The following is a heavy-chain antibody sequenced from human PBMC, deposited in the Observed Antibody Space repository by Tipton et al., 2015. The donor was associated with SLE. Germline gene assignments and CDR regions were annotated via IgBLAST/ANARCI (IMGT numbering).Heavy chain of an antibody. CDR2: VYPSNGDT. J-gene: IGHJ4*02. Sequence: QSGPEVKKPGASVKVSCETSGYTFSVYFIHWVRQAPGQGLEWMGWVYPSNGDTRYAEKFQGRVTMTRDTSVNTVYLELNRLRSDVTATYFCVREKNFYDYWGQGTLVTVSS. CDR1: GYTFSVYF. V-gene: IGHV1-2*02. CDR3: VREKNFYDY.